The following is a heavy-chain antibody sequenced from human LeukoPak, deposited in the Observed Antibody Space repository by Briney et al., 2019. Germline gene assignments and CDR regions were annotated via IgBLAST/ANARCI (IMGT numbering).Heavy chain of an antibody. V-gene: IGHV3-64D*06. CDR2: ISSNGGST. D-gene: IGHD1-20*01. CDR3: ARANWNDDAFDI. CDR1: GFTFSRYA. J-gene: IGHJ3*02. Sequence: GGSLRLSCSASGFTFSRYAMHWVRQAPGKGLEYVSAISSNGGSTYYADSVKGRFTISRDNSRNTLHLQMSSLRVEDTAVYYCARANWNDDAFDIWGQGTMVTVS.